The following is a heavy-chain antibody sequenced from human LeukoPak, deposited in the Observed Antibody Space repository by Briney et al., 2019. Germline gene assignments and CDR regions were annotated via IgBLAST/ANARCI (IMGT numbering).Heavy chain of an antibody. D-gene: IGHD5-24*01. Sequence: GEPLKISCQAFGYPFTTSWIGWVRQLPGKGLEWTAIIYAGNSDAKYSPSFQGQVSISTDRSISTAYLHWSTLKASDTAIYYCAIINHPDGRVYWGQGTLVTVSS. V-gene: IGHV5-51*01. J-gene: IGHJ4*02. CDR3: AIINHPDGRVY. CDR1: GYPFTTSW. CDR2: IYAGNSDA.